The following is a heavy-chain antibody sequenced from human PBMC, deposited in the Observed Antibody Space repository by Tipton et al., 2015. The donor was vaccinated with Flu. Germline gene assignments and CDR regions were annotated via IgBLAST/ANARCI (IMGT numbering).Heavy chain of an antibody. CDR3: ARPTVTAGFDP. Sequence: GLVKPSETLSLTYTVSGASISSSGYSWGWLRQPPGKGLEWIGSIYYNGDIYYNPSLKSRVTISVDTSKNQFSLKLSSVTAADTAVYYCARPTVTAGFDPWGQGTLVTVSS. CDR1: GASISSSGYS. D-gene: IGHD4-17*01. CDR2: IYYNGDI. V-gene: IGHV4-39*01. J-gene: IGHJ5*02.